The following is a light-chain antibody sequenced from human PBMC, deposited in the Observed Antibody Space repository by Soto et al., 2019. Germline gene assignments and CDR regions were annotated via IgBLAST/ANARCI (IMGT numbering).Light chain of an antibody. Sequence: QSVLTQPPSMSAAPGQMVAISCSGTSSNIGDNSVSWSQHFPGTAPKVLIYDNNRRPSGIPDRFSGSKSGTSATLTIIGLQTGDEADYYCATWDSALSAGVFGGGTKLTVL. V-gene: IGLV1-51*01. CDR2: DNN. CDR3: ATWDSALSAGV. J-gene: IGLJ3*02. CDR1: SSNIGDNS.